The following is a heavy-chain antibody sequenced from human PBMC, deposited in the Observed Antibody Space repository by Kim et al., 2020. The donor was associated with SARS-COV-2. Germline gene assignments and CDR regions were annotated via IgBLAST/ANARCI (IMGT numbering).Heavy chain of an antibody. CDR2: IWYDGSNK. CDR1: GFTFSSYG. D-gene: IGHD3-22*01. Sequence: GGSLRLSCAASGFTFSSYGMHWVRQAPGKGLEWVAVIWYDGSNKYYADSVKGRFTISRDNSKNTLYLQMNSLRAEDTAVYYCAKDLYYYDSSGYYGFGVDYWGQGTLVTDSS. J-gene: IGHJ4*02. CDR3: AKDLYYYDSSGYYGFGVDY. V-gene: IGHV3-33*06.